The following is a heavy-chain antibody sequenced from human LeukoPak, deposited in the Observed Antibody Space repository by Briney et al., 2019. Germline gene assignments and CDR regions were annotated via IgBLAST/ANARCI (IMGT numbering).Heavy chain of an antibody. CDR3: ARGQRAAAGFDS. Sequence: GGSLRLSCAASGFTVSNNYMNWVRQAPGKGLEWVSVIYSGGSTYYADSVQGRFTISRDNSKNTLYLQMNSQRAEDTAVYYCARGQRAAAGFDSWGQGTLVTVSS. D-gene: IGHD6-13*01. V-gene: IGHV3-53*01. CDR2: IYSGGST. CDR1: GFTVSNNY. J-gene: IGHJ4*02.